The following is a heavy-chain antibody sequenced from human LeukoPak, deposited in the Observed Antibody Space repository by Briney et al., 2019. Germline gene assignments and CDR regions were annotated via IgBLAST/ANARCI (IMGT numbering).Heavy chain of an antibody. CDR2: INPSGGST. CDR1: GYTFTSYY. D-gene: IGHD3-9*01. Sequence: ASVKASRKASGYTFTSYYMHWVRQAPGQGLEWMGIINPSGGSTSYAQKFQGRVTMTRDTSTSTVYMELSSLRSEDTAVYYCARAGYDILTGYRRPFDYWGQGTLVTVSS. J-gene: IGHJ4*02. V-gene: IGHV1-46*01. CDR3: ARAGYDILTGYRRPFDY.